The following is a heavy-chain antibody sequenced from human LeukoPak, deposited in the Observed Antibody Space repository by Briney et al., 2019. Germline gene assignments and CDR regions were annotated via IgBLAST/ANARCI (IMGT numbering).Heavy chain of an antibody. Sequence: PSETLSLTCAVYGGSFSGYYWSWIRQPPGKGLEWIGEINHSGSTNYNPSLKSRVTISVDTSKNQFSLKLSSVTAADTAVYYCARASGWYRICNDYWGQGTLVTVSS. CDR2: INHSGST. D-gene: IGHD6-19*01. J-gene: IGHJ4*02. V-gene: IGHV4-34*01. CDR3: ARASGWYRICNDY. CDR1: GGSFSGYY.